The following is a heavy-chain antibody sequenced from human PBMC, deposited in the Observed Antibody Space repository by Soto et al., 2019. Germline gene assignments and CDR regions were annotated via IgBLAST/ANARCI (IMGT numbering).Heavy chain of an antibody. V-gene: IGHV3-30-3*01. J-gene: IGHJ6*02. CDR1: GFTFSSYA. Sequence: QVQLVESGGGVVQPGRSLRLSCAASGFTFSSYAMHWVRQAPGKGLEWVAVISYDGSNKYYADSVKGRFTISRDNSKNTLYLQMNSLRAEVTAVYYCAREIVVEYQLLLSYYYYGMDVRGQGTTVTVSS. CDR3: AREIVVEYQLLLSYYYYGMDV. D-gene: IGHD2-2*01. CDR2: ISYDGSNK.